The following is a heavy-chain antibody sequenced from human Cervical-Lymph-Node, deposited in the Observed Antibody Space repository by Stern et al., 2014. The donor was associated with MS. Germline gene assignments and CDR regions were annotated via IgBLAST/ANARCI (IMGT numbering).Heavy chain of an antibody. Sequence: VQLVESGAEVKKPGASVKVSCKASGYTFTSYAINWVRQATGQGLEWMGWMNPNSGNTGCAQKFQGRVTMTRNTSISTAYMELSSLRSEDTAVYYCARGKSSSSWFDYWGQGTLVTVSS. D-gene: IGHD6-13*01. CDR1: GYTFTSYA. CDR2: MNPNSGNT. J-gene: IGHJ4*02. CDR3: ARGKSSSSWFDY. V-gene: IGHV1-8*01.